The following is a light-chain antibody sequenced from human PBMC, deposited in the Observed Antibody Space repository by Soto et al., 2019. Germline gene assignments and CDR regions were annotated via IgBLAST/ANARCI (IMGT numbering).Light chain of an antibody. Sequence: QSVLTQPPAASGSPGQSVTISCTGTSSDVGGYNFVSWYQQHPGKAPKLMIYDVSKRPSGVPDRFSGSKSDNTASLTISGLQAEDEADYYCCSYAGSYTYVFGTGTKVTVL. V-gene: IGLV2-11*01. CDR3: CSYAGSYTYV. CDR1: SSDVGGYNF. J-gene: IGLJ1*01. CDR2: DVS.